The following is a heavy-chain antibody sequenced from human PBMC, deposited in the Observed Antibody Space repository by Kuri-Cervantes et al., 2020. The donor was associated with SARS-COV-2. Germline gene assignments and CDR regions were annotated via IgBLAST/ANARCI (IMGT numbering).Heavy chain of an antibody. CDR2: IDYSGST. Sequence: SGTLSLTCTVSGGPISSGGYYWSWIRQHPGKGLEWFGYIDYSGSTYYNPSLKSRVTISVDTSKNQFSLKLSSVTAADTAIYYCARHYAFDRFHKWGQGTQVTVSS. J-gene: IGHJ4*02. D-gene: IGHD3-9*01. CDR1: GGPISSGGYY. V-gene: IGHV4-31*03. CDR3: ARHYAFDRFHK.